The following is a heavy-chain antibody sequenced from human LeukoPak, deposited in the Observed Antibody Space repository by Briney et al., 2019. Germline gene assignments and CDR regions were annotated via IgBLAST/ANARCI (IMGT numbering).Heavy chain of an antibody. Sequence: SETLSPTCSVSGGSISGYYWSWIRQSAGKELEWIGRIYSSGTTNYNPSLKSRATMSVDTSKNHFSLNLNSVTAADTAVYYCARGDSTNQDGDYYGLDVWGQGTTVTVSS. J-gene: IGHJ6*02. CDR1: GGSISGYY. D-gene: IGHD5/OR15-5a*01. CDR3: ARGDSTNQDGDYYGLDV. CDR2: IYSSGTT. V-gene: IGHV4-4*07.